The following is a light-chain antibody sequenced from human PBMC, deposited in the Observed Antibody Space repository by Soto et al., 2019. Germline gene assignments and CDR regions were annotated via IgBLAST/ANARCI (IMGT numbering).Light chain of an antibody. Sequence: PGDRATLSCRASQSVSIDFAWYQQKPGQAPRLLIYDASNRATGIPARFSGSESGTGFTRTISRLEHEDFAVYYCQHRHNFGPGTKVDIK. V-gene: IGKV3-11*01. CDR2: DAS. J-gene: IGKJ3*01. CDR1: QSVSID. CDR3: QHRHN.